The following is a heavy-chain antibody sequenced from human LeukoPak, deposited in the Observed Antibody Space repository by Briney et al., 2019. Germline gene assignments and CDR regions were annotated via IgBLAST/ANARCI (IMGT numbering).Heavy chain of an antibody. CDR1: GGSFSGYH. CDR2: INHSGST. D-gene: IGHD3-10*01. Sequence: SETLSLTCAVYGGSFSGYHWRWIREPPGKGRECLGEINHSGSTNYNPPLESRVPISVHTSKNQFSLKLSSVPAADTAVYYCARGFGRWFGGSGSDNWCDPWGQGTLVTVPS. CDR3: ARGFGRWFGGSGSDNWCDP. J-gene: IGHJ5*02. V-gene: IGHV4-34*01.